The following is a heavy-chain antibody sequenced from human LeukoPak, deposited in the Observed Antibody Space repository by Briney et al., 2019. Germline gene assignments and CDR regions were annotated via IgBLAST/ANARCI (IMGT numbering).Heavy chain of an antibody. CDR1: GGSISSYY. Sequence: SETLSLTCTVSGGSISSYYWSWIRQPPGKGLEWIGYIYYSGSTNYNPSLKSRVTISVDTSKNQFSLKLSSVTAADTAVYYCAGVASNYPLLLDYWGQGTLVTVSS. D-gene: IGHD4-11*01. J-gene: IGHJ4*02. CDR2: IYYSGST. V-gene: IGHV4-59*01. CDR3: AGVASNYPLLLDY.